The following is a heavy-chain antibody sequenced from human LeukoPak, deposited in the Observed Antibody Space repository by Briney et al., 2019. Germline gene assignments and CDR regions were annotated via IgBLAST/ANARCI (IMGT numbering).Heavy chain of an antibody. Sequence: GGSLRLSCAASGFTFSNYAMSWVRQAPGKGLEWVSAISGSGGSTFYTDSVKGRFTISRDNSKNTLYLQVNSLRADDTAVYYCAKARSYSGTYIFDYWGQGTLVTVSS. V-gene: IGHV3-23*01. J-gene: IGHJ4*02. CDR3: AKARSYSGTYIFDY. D-gene: IGHD1-26*01. CDR2: ISGSGGST. CDR1: GFTFSNYA.